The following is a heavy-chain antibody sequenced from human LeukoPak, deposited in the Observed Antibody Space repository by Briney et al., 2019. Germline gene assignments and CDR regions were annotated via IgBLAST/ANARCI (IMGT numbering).Heavy chain of an antibody. V-gene: IGHV3-30*02. J-gene: IGHJ4*02. CDR3: AKTSDQLLYSKFDY. Sequence: GGSLRLSCAASGFTFSTYGIHWVRQAPGRGLEWVAFIQYDGSYKFYADSVQGRFSISRDNSKNTLFLQMNSLRAEDTAVYYCAKTSDQLLYSKFDYWGQGTLVTVSS. CDR1: GFTFSTYG. D-gene: IGHD2-2*02. CDR2: IQYDGSYK.